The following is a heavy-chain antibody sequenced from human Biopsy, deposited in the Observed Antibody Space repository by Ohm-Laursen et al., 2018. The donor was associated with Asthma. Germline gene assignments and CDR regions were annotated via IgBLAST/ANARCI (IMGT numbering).Heavy chain of an antibody. V-gene: IGHV1-24*01. CDR3: ARGDSSNWSHYYFDY. CDR1: GYSLTDLS. CDR2: HDHEEGGT. D-gene: IGHD3-22*01. Sequence: SSVKVSCKISGYSLTDLSMHWVRQAPGQGLEWMGGHDHEEGGTVNARRFQGRVTMTEDTSTDTAYMELSSLRAEDTAVYYCARGDSSNWSHYYFDYWGQGTLVTVSS. J-gene: IGHJ4*02.